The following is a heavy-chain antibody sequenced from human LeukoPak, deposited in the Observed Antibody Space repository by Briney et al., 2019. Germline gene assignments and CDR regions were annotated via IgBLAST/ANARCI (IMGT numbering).Heavy chain of an antibody. J-gene: IGHJ4*02. V-gene: IGHV4-39*01. CDR1: GGSIGSSSYY. D-gene: IGHD6-19*01. CDR3: ARHVAGLFDY. CDR2: IYYSGST. Sequence: PSETLSLTCTVSGGSIGSSSYYWGWIRQPPGKGLEWIGSIYYSGSTYYNPSLKSRVTISVDTSKNQFSLKLSSVTAADTAVYYCARHVAGLFDYWGQGTLVTVSS.